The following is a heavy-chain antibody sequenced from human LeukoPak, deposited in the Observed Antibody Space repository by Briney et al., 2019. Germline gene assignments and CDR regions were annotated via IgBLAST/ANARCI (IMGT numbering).Heavy chain of an antibody. D-gene: IGHD3-22*01. Sequence: GESLRLSCAASGFTFSDYVMIWVRQAPGKGLEWVSGITASGDRTFYGDSVRGRFTMSRDNSKNTVYLQMNSLRVDDTAVYYCARDDSSGYYYVIWGQGTLVTVSS. V-gene: IGHV3-23*01. CDR3: ARDDSSGYYYVI. CDR2: ITASGDRT. J-gene: IGHJ4*02. CDR1: GFTFSDYV.